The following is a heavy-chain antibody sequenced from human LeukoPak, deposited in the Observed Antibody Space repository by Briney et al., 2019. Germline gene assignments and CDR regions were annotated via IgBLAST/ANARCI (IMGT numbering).Heavy chain of an antibody. J-gene: IGHJ4*02. CDR3: ARRRRGYSYGSFDY. Sequence: PSETLSLTCTVSGGSISSGDYYWSWIRQPPGKGLEWIGHIYYSGGTYYSPSLKSRVTISVDTSKNQFSLKLSSVTAADTAVYYCARRRRGYSYGSFDYWGQGTLVTVSS. CDR1: GGSISSGDYY. CDR2: IYYSGGT. V-gene: IGHV4-30-4*01. D-gene: IGHD5-18*01.